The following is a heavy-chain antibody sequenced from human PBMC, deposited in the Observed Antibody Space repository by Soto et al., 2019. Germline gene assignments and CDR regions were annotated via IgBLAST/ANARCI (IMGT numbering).Heavy chain of an antibody. Sequence: GETLKISCKGSGYSFTTNCIGWVRQMPGRGLEWMGIIYPGDSETRYNPSFQGQVTISADKSISTAYLQWTSLKASDTAMYYCARHLIDYYDTSGYYKAPDYWGQGTLVTVSS. CDR1: GYSFTTNC. CDR3: ARHLIDYYDTSGYYKAPDY. V-gene: IGHV5-51*01. CDR2: IYPGDSET. J-gene: IGHJ4*02. D-gene: IGHD3-22*01.